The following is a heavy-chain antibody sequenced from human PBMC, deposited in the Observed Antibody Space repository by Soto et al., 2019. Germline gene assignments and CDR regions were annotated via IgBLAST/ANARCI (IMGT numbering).Heavy chain of an antibody. CDR1: GFPFSSHA. D-gene: IGHD3-22*01. V-gene: IGHV3-23*01. Sequence: GGSLRLSCAASGFPFSSHAMSWVRQAPGKGLEWVSGISGSGDSTYYADSVKGRFTISRDKSKTTLYLHWSSLKASDTAMYYCARYDSRGDYFDYWGQGTLVTVSS. CDR2: ISGSGDST. J-gene: IGHJ4*02. CDR3: ARYDSRGDYFDY.